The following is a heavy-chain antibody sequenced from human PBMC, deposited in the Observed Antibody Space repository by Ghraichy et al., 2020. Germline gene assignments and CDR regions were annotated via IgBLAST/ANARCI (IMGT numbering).Heavy chain of an antibody. Sequence: ETLSLTCAASGFTVSNNYMTWVRQAPGKGLEWVSVIYSGTTTKHADSVKGRFTISTDHSKNTLYLQMNSLRAEDTAVYYCASGPLRYLDYWGQGTLVTVSS. CDR3: ASGPLRYLDY. CDR1: GFTVSNNY. CDR2: IYSGTTT. V-gene: IGHV3-53*01. J-gene: IGHJ4*02. D-gene: IGHD1-14*01.